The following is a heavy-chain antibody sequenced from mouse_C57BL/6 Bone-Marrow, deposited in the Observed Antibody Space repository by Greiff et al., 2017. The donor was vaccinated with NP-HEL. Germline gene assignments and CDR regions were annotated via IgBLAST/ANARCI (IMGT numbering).Heavy chain of an antibody. V-gene: IGHV1-52*01. Sequence: QVQLHQSGAELVRPGSSVKLSCKASGYTFTSYWMHWVKQRPIQGLEWIGNIDPSDSETHYNQKFKDKATLTVDKSSSTAYMQLSSLTSEDSAVYYGARVGGNYYAMDYWGQGTSVTVSS. CDR2: IDPSDSET. CDR1: GYTFTSYW. J-gene: IGHJ4*01. D-gene: IGHD2-1*01. CDR3: ARVGGNYYAMDY.